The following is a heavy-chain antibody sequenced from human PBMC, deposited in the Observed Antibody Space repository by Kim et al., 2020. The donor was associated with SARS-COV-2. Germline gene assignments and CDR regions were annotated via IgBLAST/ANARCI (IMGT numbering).Heavy chain of an antibody. CDR2: LYWDDDK. V-gene: IGHV2-5*02. CDR1: GFSVTTDGVG. J-gene: IGHJ4*02. D-gene: IGHD2-21*02. CDR3: AHSTRLGRSGGNRYYFDY. Sequence: SGPTLVNPTQTLTLTCTFSGFSVTTDGVGVGWFRQPPGEALQWLAILYWDDDKRYRPSLKNRLTISKDTSKNQVVLTLTNMDPVDTATYYCAHSTRLGRSGGNRYYFDYWGQGALVTVSS.